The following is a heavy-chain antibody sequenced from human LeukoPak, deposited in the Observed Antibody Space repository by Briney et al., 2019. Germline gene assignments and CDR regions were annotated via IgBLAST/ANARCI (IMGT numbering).Heavy chain of an antibody. CDR3: VRGGRGERPNY. J-gene: IGHJ4*02. V-gene: IGHV3-7*01. Sequence: GGSLRLSCAASGFTFSSSNMNWVRQAPGKGLEWVANIKQDGSDKKFVDSVKGRFTISRDNAKNSLFLQMNSLRVEDTAVYYCVRGGRGERPNYWGQGTLVTVSS. CDR1: GFTFSSSN. CDR2: IKQDGSDK. D-gene: IGHD3-16*01.